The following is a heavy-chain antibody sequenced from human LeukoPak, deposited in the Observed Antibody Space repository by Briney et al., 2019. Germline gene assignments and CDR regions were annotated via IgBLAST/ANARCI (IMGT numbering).Heavy chain of an antibody. CDR1: GGSISSYY. J-gene: IGHJ4*02. CDR2: IYYSGST. D-gene: IGHD5-18*01. Sequence: SETLSLTCTVSGGSISSYYWSWIRQPPGKGLEWIGYIYYSGSTNYNPSLKSRVTISVDTSKNQSSLKLSSVTAADTAVYYCARHTFSWIQLWTFDYWGQGTLVTVSS. V-gene: IGHV4-59*08. CDR3: ARHTFSWIQLWTFDY.